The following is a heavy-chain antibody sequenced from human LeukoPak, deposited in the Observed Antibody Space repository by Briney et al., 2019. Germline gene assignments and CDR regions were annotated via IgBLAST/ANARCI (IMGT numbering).Heavy chain of an antibody. J-gene: IGHJ4*02. CDR3: AKKAQYNGNYPLDY. D-gene: IGHD1-26*01. V-gene: IGHV3-23*01. CDR2: TSDRGDYT. CDR1: GFTFSSYT. Sequence: GGSLRLSCAASGFTFSSYTMSWVRQAPGKGLEWVSGTSDRGDYTYYADSVKGRFTISRDNSKNTLYLQMNSLRAEDTALYFCAKKAQYNGNYPLDYWGQGTLVTVSS.